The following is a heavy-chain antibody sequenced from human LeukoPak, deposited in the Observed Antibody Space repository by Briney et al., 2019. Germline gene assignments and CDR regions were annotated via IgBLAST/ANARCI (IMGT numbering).Heavy chain of an antibody. CDR3: ARESAVTYDAFDI. CDR2: IYNTGST. CDR1: GGSITNSYY. J-gene: IGHJ3*02. Sequence: SETLSLTCTVSGGSITNSYYWSWIRQPPGKGLEWIGCIYNTGSTNYNPSLKSRVTISVDTSKNQFSLKLTSVTAADTAVHYCARESAVTYDAFDIWGRGTMVTVSS. V-gene: IGHV4-59*01. D-gene: IGHD4-17*01.